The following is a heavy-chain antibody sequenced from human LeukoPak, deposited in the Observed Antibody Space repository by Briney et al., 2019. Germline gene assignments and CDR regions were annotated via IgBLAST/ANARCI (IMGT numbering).Heavy chain of an antibody. CDR2: ISGSGTTI. Sequence: PGGSLRLSCAASGFTFTIYEMGWVRQAPGMGLEWVSDISGSGTTIYYADSVKGRFTFSRDNAKNTLYLQMNSLRVEDTAVYYCAEALYSADYAAGHWGQGTLATVSS. V-gene: IGHV3-48*03. D-gene: IGHD4/OR15-4a*01. CDR3: AEALYSADYAAGH. CDR1: GFTFTIYE. J-gene: IGHJ4*02.